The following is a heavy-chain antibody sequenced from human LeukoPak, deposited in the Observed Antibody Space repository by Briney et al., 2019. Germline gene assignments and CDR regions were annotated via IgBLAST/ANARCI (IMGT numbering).Heavy chain of an antibody. CDR3: ARASRFLEWFLDY. CDR1: GGSFSGYY. D-gene: IGHD3-3*01. CDR2: INHSGST. J-gene: IGHJ4*02. V-gene: IGHV4-34*01. Sequence: SETLSLTCAVYGGSFSGYYWSWIRQPPGKGLEWIGEINHSGSTNYNPSLKSRVTISVDTSKNQFSLKLSSVTAADTAVYYCARASRFLEWFLDYWGQGTLVTVSS.